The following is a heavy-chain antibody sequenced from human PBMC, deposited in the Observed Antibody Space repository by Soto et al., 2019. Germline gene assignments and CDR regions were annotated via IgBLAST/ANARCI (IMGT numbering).Heavy chain of an antibody. CDR1: GGTLNKHA. V-gene: IGHV1-69*01. D-gene: IGHD6-13*01. J-gene: IGHJ3*01. CDR2: IIPMFGIP. CDR3: ARGGTSGWLKGAYDV. Sequence: QVQLVQSGAEVKKPGSSVKVSCKASGGTLNKHAITWVRRAPGQGLEWLGGIIPMFGIPNYPQKFQGRVTITADDSTNTSHMELHSLTSDETAVYYCARGGTSGWLKGAYDVWGQETMVTVSS.